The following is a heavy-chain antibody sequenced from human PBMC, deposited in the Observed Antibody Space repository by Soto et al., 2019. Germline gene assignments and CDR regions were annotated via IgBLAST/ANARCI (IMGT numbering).Heavy chain of an antibody. J-gene: IGHJ2*01. D-gene: IGHD2-21*01. Sequence: EVPLVESGGHLVQPGGSLRLSCVASGFIFSRNYMSWVRQPPGKGLEWVSTIYSGGNTFYADSVKGRFTISGDNSKNTLDLQMNNLGAEDTAVYYCASIPFSQMEYVPWYFDLWGRGTLVTVSS. CDR2: IYSGGNT. CDR1: GFIFSRNY. CDR3: ASIPFSQMEYVPWYFDL. V-gene: IGHV3-53*01.